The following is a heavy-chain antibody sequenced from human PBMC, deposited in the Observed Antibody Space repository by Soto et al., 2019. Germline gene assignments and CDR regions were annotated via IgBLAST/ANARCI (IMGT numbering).Heavy chain of an antibody. CDR3: ARDNNWSYDY. V-gene: IGHV3-74*01. CDR1: GFTVSSHW. CDR2: IGPDGSST. Sequence: EVQLVESGGGLVQPGGSLRLSCAASGFTVSSHWMHCVRQAPGKGLVWVSHIGPDGSSTRDADPVQRRFTISSDNARNTLYMQMNSLRDEDTAVYYCARDNNWSYDYWGQGIQVTVSS. D-gene: IGHD1-1*01. J-gene: IGHJ4*02.